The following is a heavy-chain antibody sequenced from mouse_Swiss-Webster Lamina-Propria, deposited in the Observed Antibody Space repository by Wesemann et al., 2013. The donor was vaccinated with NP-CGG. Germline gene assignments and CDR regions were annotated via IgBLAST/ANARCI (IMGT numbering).Heavy chain of an antibody. V-gene: IGHV1S130*01. J-gene: IGHJ3*01. CDR1: GYTFTSYW. CDR2: IHPNSGNT. CDR3: ARHYGYDWFAY. Sequence: QVQLQQPGAELVKPGASVKLSCKASGYTFTSYWMRWVKQRPGQGLEWIGEIHPNSGNTNYNEKFKGKATLTVDTSSSTAYMELSSLTSEDSAVYYCARHYGYDWFAYWGQGTLVTVSA. D-gene: IGHD2-2*01.